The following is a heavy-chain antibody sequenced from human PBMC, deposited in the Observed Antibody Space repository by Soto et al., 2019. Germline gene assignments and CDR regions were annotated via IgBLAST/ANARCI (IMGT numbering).Heavy chain of an antibody. CDR1: GFTFSGSA. V-gene: IGHV3-73*01. J-gene: IGHJ4*02. CDR2: IRSKANSYAT. D-gene: IGHD5-18*01. Sequence: GGSLRLSCAASGFTFSGSAMHWVRQASGKGLEWVGRIRSKANSYATAYAASVKGRFTISRDDSKNTAYLQMNSLKTEDTAVYYCTRLVDTAMDTVYFDYWGQGTLVTVSS. CDR3: TRLVDTAMDTVYFDY.